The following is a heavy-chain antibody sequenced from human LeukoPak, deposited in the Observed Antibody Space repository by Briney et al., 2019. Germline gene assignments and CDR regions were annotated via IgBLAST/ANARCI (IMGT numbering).Heavy chain of an antibody. Sequence: IPSETLSLTCTVSGGSISSGDCYWSWIRQPPGKGLEWIGYIYYSGSTYYNPSLKSRVTISVDTSKNQFSLKLSSVTAADTAVYYCARDKGGDYFDYWGQGTLVTVSS. CDR2: IYYSGST. D-gene: IGHD3-16*01. V-gene: IGHV4-30-4*01. CDR3: ARDKGGDYFDY. CDR1: GGSISSGDCY. J-gene: IGHJ4*02.